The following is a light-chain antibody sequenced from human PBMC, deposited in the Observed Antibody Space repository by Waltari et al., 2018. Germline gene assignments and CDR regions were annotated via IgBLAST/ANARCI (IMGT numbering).Light chain of an antibody. CDR2: KIS. CDR1: QSLVHTAGNTY. Sequence: DVVMTQSPLSLPVTLGQPASISCRSSQSLVHTAGNTYLNWFQQRPGQPPRRLIYKISRRESGVPDRFSGSGSGTDFTLKISRVEAEDVGVYYCMQGSHWLRTFGQGTKLEI. J-gene: IGKJ2*01. CDR3: MQGSHWLRT. V-gene: IGKV2-30*02.